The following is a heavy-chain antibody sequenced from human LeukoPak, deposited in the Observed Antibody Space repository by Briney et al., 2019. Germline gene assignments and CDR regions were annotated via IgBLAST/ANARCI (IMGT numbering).Heavy chain of an antibody. CDR1: GFTFGSYS. CDR3: APIAAAGTDY. V-gene: IGHV3-21*01. J-gene: IGHJ4*02. CDR2: ISSSSYI. Sequence: GGSLRLSCAASGFTFGSYSMNWVRQAPGKGLEWVSSISSSSYIYYADSVKGRFTISRDNAKNSLYLQMNSLRAEDTAVYYCAPIAAAGTDYWGQGTLVTVSS. D-gene: IGHD6-13*01.